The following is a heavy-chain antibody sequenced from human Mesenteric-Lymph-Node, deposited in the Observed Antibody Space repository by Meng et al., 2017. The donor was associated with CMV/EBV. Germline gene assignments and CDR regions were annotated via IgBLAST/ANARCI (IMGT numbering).Heavy chain of an antibody. CDR1: GFTFSSYA. D-gene: IGHD1-26*01. Sequence: GESLKISCAASGFTFSSYAMHWVRQAPGKGLEWVAIISYDGNNKYFADSVRGRFTISRDNSKNTLYLQMNSLRAEDTAVYYCATLPGVGATGPSYYYYGMDVWGQGTTVTVSS. V-gene: IGHV3-30*04. CDR2: ISYDGNNK. J-gene: IGHJ6*02. CDR3: ATLPGVGATGPSYYYYGMDV.